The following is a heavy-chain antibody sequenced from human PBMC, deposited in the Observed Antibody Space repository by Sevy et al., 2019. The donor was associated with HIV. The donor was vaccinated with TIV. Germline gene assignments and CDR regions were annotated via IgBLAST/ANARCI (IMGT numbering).Heavy chain of an antibody. Sequence: GGALRLSCAASGFTFSSYEMNWVRQAPGKGLEWVSYISNSGTTISYSDSVKGRFSIYRDNARTSRYLQMNSLRAEDTAVYYCARDLPPSATTVAHFDCWGQGTLVTVSS. D-gene: IGHD4-17*01. J-gene: IGHJ4*02. V-gene: IGHV3-48*03. CDR2: ISNSGTTI. CDR3: ARDLPPSATTVAHFDC. CDR1: GFTFSSYE.